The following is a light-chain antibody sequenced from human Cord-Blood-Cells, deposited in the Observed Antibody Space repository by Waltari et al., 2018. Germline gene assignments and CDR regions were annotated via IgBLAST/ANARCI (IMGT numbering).Light chain of an antibody. CDR1: QSVSSY. CDR2: DAS. Sequence: EIVLTQSPPTLSLSPGERATLSCRASQSVSSYLAWYQQKPGQAPRLLIYDASNRAPGIPARFSGSGSGTDFTLTISSLEPEDFAVYYCQQRSNWPWTFSQGTKVEIK. V-gene: IGKV3-11*01. CDR3: QQRSNWPWT. J-gene: IGKJ1*01.